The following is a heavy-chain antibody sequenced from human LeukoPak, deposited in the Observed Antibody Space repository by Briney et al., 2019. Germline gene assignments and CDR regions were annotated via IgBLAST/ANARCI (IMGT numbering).Heavy chain of an antibody. CDR2: IYPGDSDT. J-gene: IGHJ6*03. D-gene: IGHD6-6*01. CDR1: GYSFTSYW. V-gene: IGHV5-51*01. Sequence: GESLKISCQGSGYSFTSYWIGWVRQMPGKGLEWMGIIYPGDSDTRYSPSFQGQVTISADRSISTAYLQWSSLKASDTAMYYCARRNEQLVRGSIYYYYYYMDVWGKGTTVTVSS. CDR3: ARRNEQLVRGSIYYYYYYMDV.